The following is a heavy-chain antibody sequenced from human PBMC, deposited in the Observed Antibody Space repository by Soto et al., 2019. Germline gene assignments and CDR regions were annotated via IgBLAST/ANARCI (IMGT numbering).Heavy chain of an antibody. V-gene: IGHV4-59*08. D-gene: IGHD3-10*01. CDR3: ARQGFGPLHGLVDV. CDR2: VHHSWGS. CDR1: GGSISSYY. J-gene: IGHJ6*02. Sequence: QVQLQESGPGLVKPSETLSLSCTVSGGSISSYYWSWFRQSPGKRMEWIGYVHHSWGSSYNPSLPSRVAISLDPSKSQFSLKVTSVTATDTAVYYCARQGFGPLHGLVDVWGQVTTVTVSS.